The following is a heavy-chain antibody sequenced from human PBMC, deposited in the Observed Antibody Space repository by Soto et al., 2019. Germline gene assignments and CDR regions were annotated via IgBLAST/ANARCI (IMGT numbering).Heavy chain of an antibody. CDR3: ARLTATVTLVDYYYYGMDV. Sequence: SETLSLTCTVSGGSISSSRYYWGWLRQPPGKGLEWIGNICYSGSTYCNPSLTSRVTISVGTSRNQFSLKLSSVTAADTAVYYCARLTATVTLVDYYYYGMDVWGQGTTVTVSS. J-gene: IGHJ6*02. CDR1: GGSISSSRYY. D-gene: IGHD6-13*01. CDR2: ICYSGST. V-gene: IGHV4-39*07.